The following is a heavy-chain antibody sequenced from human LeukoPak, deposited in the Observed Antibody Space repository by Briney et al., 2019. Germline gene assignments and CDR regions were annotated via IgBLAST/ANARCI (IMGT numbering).Heavy chain of an antibody. Sequence: RASVKVSYKASGYTFTGYYMHWVRQAPGQGLEWMGWINPNSGGTNYAQKFQGRVTMTRDTSISTAYMELSRLRSDDTAVYYCARDEVDCSSTSCYRYFDYWGQGTLVTVSS. CDR3: ARDEVDCSSTSCYRYFDY. J-gene: IGHJ4*02. V-gene: IGHV1-2*02. CDR2: INPNSGGT. D-gene: IGHD2-2*01. CDR1: GYTFTGYY.